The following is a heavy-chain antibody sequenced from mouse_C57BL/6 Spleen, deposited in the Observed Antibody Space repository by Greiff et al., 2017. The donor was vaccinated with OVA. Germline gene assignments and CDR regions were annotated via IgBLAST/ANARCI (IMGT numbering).Heavy chain of an antibody. V-gene: IGHV1-80*01. D-gene: IGHD2-2*01. Sequence: QVQLKESGAELVKPGASVKISCKASGYAFSSYWMNWVKQRPGKGLEWIGQIYPGDGDTNYNGKFKGKATLTADKSSSTAYMQLSSLTSEDSAVYFCAREGEYGYDGFAYWGQGTLVTVSA. J-gene: IGHJ3*01. CDR3: AREGEYGYDGFAY. CDR1: GYAFSSYW. CDR2: IYPGDGDT.